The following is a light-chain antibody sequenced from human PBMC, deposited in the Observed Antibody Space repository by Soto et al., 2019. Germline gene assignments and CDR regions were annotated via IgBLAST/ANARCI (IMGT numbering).Light chain of an antibody. CDR3: QQSYIAPIT. V-gene: IGKV1-39*01. Sequence: DIQMTQSPSSLSASVGDRVTITCRASQSISTYINWYQQKPGKAPKFLIYDASSLQSGVPSRFSGSRSGTDFTLTISCLQPEDFATYYFQQSYIAPITFGQGTKVEIK. CDR1: QSISTY. CDR2: DAS. J-gene: IGKJ1*01.